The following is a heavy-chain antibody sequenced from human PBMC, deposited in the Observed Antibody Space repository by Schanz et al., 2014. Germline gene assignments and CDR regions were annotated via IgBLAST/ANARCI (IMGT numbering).Heavy chain of an antibody. J-gene: IGHJ2*01. V-gene: IGHV3-11*01. CDR3: ARNRGSGGQNWYFDL. D-gene: IGHD1-26*01. CDR1: GFSFSDHA. CDR2: ISGSSRTI. Sequence: VELVESGGGLVQPGGSLRLSCAASGFSFSDHAMDWVRQAAGKGLEWVSYISGSSRTIYYADSMKGRFTISRDNTKNSLFLQLNSLRADDTAVYYCARNRGSGGQNWYFDLWGRGTLVTVSS.